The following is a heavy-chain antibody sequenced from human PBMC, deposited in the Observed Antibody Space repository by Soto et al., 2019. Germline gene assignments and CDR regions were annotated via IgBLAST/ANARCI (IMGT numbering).Heavy chain of an antibody. CDR3: ARAGFWDGSGIYGYGIDV. V-gene: IGHV3-64*01. CDR2: ISTNGVST. CDR1: GFTFSSSA. Sequence: EVQLVESGGVLVQPGGALRLSCAASGFTFSSSAMHWVRPAPGKGLEYFSAISTNGVSTYYANSVKGRFTISRDNSKNTLYLQMGSLIVEDMAVYYCARAGFWDGSGIYGYGIDVWGQGTTVTVSS. J-gene: IGHJ6*02. D-gene: IGHD3-10*01.